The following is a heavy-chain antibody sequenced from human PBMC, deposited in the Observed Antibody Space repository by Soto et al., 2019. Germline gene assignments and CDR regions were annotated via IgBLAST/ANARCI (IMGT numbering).Heavy chain of an antibody. J-gene: IGHJ4*02. CDR1: GDSVSNNRAT. CDR3: ARAPTDFNSGFDF. Sequence: SQTLSLTCAISGDSVSNNRATWNWIRQSPSGGLEWLGRTYYRSKWISDYAMSVKSRISINPDTSKNLISLHLNSVTPEDTAVYYCARAPTDFNSGFDFWGQATRVTVSS. D-gene: IGHD1-26*01. CDR2: TYYRSKWIS. V-gene: IGHV6-1*01.